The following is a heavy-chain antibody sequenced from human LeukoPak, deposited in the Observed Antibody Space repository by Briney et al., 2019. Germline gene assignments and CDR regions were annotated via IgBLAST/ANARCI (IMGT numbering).Heavy chain of an antibody. CDR1: GGSFSGYY. CDR3: ASAAAVAGANAGDFDY. J-gene: IGHJ4*02. V-gene: IGHV4-34*01. D-gene: IGHD6-19*01. CDR2: INHSGST. Sequence: PSETLSLTCAVYGGSFSGYYWSWIRQPPGKGLEWIGEINHSGSTNYNPSLKSRVTISVDTSKNQFSLKLSSVTAADTAVYYCASAAAVAGANAGDFDYWGQGTLVTVSS.